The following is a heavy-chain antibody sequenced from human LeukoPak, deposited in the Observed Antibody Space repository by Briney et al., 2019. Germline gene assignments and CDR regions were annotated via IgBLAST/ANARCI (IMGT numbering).Heavy chain of an antibody. V-gene: IGHV1-18*01. CDR1: GYTFTSYG. Sequence: GSVKVSCKASGYTFTSYGISWVRQAPGQGLEWMGWISAYNGNTNYAQKLQGRVTMTTDTSTSTAYMELRSLRSDDTAVYYCARVPYYYDSSGYYSFDYWGQGTLVTVSS. D-gene: IGHD3-22*01. CDR2: ISAYNGNT. CDR3: ARVPYYYDSSGYYSFDY. J-gene: IGHJ4*02.